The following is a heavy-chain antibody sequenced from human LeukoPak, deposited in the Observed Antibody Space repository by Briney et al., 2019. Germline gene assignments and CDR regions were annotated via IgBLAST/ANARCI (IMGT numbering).Heavy chain of an antibody. V-gene: IGHV4-39*07. D-gene: IGHD6-19*01. CDR3: ARGLSSGWYDRPGPFDAFDI. J-gene: IGHJ3*02. CDR1: GGSISSSSYY. CDR2: IYYSGST. Sequence: PSETLSLTCTVSGGSISSSSYYWGWIRQPPGKGLEWIGSIYYSGSTYYNPSLKSRVAISVDTSKNQFSLKLSSVTAADTAVYYCARGLSSGWYDRPGPFDAFDIWGQGTMVTVSS.